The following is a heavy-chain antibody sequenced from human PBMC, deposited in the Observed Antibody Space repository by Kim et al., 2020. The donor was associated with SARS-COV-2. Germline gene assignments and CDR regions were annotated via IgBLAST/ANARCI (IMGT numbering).Heavy chain of an antibody. CDR2: ISYSGSP. V-gene: IGHV4-31*03. D-gene: IGHD3-9*01. Sequence: SETLSLTCTVSGGSVSSAGYYWTWIRQHPGKGLEWIGYISYSGSPYYNPSLKSRLTISIDSSKKQFSLKLTSVTAADTAVYFCARDRATGYYYDFDYWG. J-gene: IGHJ4*01. CDR3: ARDRATGYYYDFDY. CDR1: GGSVSSAGYY.